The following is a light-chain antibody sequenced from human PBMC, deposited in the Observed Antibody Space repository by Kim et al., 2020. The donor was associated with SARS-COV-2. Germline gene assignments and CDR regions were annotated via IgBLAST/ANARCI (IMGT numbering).Light chain of an antibody. V-gene: IGLV3-19*01. CDR2: DKK. J-gene: IGLJ1*01. CDR3: NSRDSSGNHYV. CDR1: SLRSYD. Sequence: ALGQTVRITCQGDSLRSYDTSWYQQKPGQAPVLVLYDKKNRPSGIPARFSGSNSGNTASLIITGAQAEEEAYYYCNSRDSSGNHYVFGTGTKVTAL.